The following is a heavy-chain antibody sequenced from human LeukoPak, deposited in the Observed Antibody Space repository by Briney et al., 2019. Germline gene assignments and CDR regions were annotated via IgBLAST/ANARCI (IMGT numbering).Heavy chain of an antibody. V-gene: IGHV3-66*01. Sequence: PGGSLRLSCAASGFTVSSNYMSWVRQAPGKGLEWVSVIYSGGSTYYADSVKGRFTISRDNSKNTLYLQMNSLRAEDTAVYYCARDSRTHYDILTGYDLANYYYGMDVWGQGTTVTVSS. J-gene: IGHJ6*02. CDR1: GFTVSSNY. CDR3: ARDSRTHYDILTGYDLANYYYGMDV. CDR2: IYSGGST. D-gene: IGHD3-9*01.